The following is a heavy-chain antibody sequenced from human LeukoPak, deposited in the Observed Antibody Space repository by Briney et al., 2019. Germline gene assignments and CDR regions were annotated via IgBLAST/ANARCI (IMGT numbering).Heavy chain of an antibody. CDR2: INHSGST. D-gene: IGHD3-16*01. Sequence: GPLRLSCAASGFTFSSYWMHWVRQAPGKGLEWIGEINHSGSTNYNPSLKSRVTISVDTSKNQFSLKLSSVTAADTAVYYCARLLLLGGLRQLDYWGQGTLVTVSS. J-gene: IGHJ4*02. V-gene: IGHV4-34*01. CDR3: ARLLLLGGLRQLDY. CDR1: GFTFSSYW.